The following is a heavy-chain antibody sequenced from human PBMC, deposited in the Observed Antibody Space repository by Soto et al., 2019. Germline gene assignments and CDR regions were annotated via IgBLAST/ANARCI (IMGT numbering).Heavy chain of an antibody. V-gene: IGHV4-4*02. J-gene: IGHJ4*02. Sequence: SDTLSLTCAVSGCSISSSNWWIWVRQPPGKGLEWIGEIYHSGSTNYNPSLKSRVTISVDKSKNQFSLKLSSVTAADTAVYYCARVGRFLENYTPFDYWGQGTLVTVSS. CDR3: ARVGRFLENYTPFDY. CDR1: GCSISSSNW. D-gene: IGHD3-3*01. CDR2: IYHSGST.